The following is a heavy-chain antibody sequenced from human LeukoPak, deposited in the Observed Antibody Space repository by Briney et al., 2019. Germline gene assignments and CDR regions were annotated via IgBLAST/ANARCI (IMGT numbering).Heavy chain of an antibody. CDR2: VSGSGGGT. Sequence: GGSLRLSCAASGFTFRSHAMSWVRQAPGKGLEWVSAVSGSGGGTYYADSVKGRFTISRDNSKNTLYLQMNSLRAEDTAVYYCAKDPDSSGWYYFDYWGQGTLVTVSS. D-gene: IGHD6-19*01. J-gene: IGHJ4*02. CDR3: AKDPDSSGWYYFDY. CDR1: GFTFRSHA. V-gene: IGHV3-23*01.